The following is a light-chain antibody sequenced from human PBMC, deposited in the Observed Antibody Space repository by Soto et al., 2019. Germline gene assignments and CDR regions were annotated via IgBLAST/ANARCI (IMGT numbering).Light chain of an antibody. CDR1: QSVSTN. CDR3: QQYNNWPPIT. CDR2: GAS. J-gene: IGKJ5*01. Sequence: EVVMTQSPATLSVSPVERATLSCMASQSVSTNLAWYQQQPGQAPRLLIYGASTRATGISARFSGSGSGTEFTLTISSLQSEDYAVYYCQQYNNWPPITFGQGTRLEIK. V-gene: IGKV3-15*01.